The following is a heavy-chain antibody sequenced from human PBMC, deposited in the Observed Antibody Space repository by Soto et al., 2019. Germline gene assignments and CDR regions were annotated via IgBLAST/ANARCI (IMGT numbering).Heavy chain of an antibody. D-gene: IGHD2-2*02. J-gene: IGHJ6*02. CDR3: AKDNNTCSSTGCYRGGYYYGMDV. V-gene: IGHV3-30*18. CDR2: ISYDGSNK. CDR1: GFTFSSYG. Sequence: PGGTLRLSYEASGFTFSSYGMHWVRQSPGKGLEWVAVISYDGSNKYYADSVKGRFTISRDNSKNTLYLQMNSLRAEDTAVYYCAKDNNTCSSTGCYRGGYYYGMDVWGQGTTVTVSS.